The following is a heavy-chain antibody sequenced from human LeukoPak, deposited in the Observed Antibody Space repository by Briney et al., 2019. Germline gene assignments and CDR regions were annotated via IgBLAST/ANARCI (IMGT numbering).Heavy chain of an antibody. J-gene: IGHJ4*02. CDR1: GGSISSGSYY. Sequence: SETLSLTCTVSGGSISSGSYYWSWIRQPAGKGLEWIGRIYTSGRTNYNPSLKSRVTISVDTSKNQFSLKLSSVTAADTAVYYCARGPKVATLYDYWGQGTLVTVSS. V-gene: IGHV4-61*02. CDR2: IYTSGRT. CDR3: ARGPKVATLYDY. D-gene: IGHD5-12*01.